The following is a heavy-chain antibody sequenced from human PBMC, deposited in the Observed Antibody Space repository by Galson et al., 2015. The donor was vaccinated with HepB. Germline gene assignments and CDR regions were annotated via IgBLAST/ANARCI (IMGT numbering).Heavy chain of an antibody. CDR3: ARGAGGATAKDYYYYGMDV. V-gene: IGHV3-72*01. CDR2: IRNKVNSYTT. CDR1: GFTFSDHY. Sequence: SLRLSCAASGFTFSDHYMDWVRQAPGKGLEWVGRIRNKVNSYTTEYAASVKARFTISRDDSKNSLYLEMNSLETEDTAVYYCARGAGGATAKDYYYYGMDVWGQGTTATVSS. D-gene: IGHD1-26*01. J-gene: IGHJ6*02.